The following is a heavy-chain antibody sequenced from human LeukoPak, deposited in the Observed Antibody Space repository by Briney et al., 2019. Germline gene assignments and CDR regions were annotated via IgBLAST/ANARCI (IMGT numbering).Heavy chain of an antibody. V-gene: IGHV4-34*01. Sequence: SGTLSLTCTISGGSISSYYWNWIRQPPGKGLEWIGEINHGGSTNYNPSLKSRVTISVDTSKNQFSLKLSSVTAADTAVYYCARGYGVLGSMDVWGQGTTVTVSS. CDR3: ARGYGVLGSMDV. CDR1: GGSISSYY. J-gene: IGHJ6*02. CDR2: INHGGST. D-gene: IGHD2-8*02.